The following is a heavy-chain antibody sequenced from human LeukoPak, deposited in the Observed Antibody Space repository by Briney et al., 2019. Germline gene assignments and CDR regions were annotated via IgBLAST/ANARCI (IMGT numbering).Heavy chain of an antibody. Sequence: GESLKISCKGSGYSFTSYWIGWVRQIPGKGLEWMGIIYPGDSDTRYSPSFQGQVTISADKPISTAYLQWRSLKASDTAMYYCARQGQLEDYYYYYYMDVWGKGTTVTVSS. J-gene: IGHJ6*03. CDR1: GYSFTSYW. D-gene: IGHD6-6*01. V-gene: IGHV5-51*01. CDR2: IYPGDSDT. CDR3: ARQGQLEDYYYYYYMDV.